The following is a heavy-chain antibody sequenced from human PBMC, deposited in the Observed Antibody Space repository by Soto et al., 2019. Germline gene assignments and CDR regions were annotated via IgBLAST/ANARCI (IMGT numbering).Heavy chain of an antibody. J-gene: IGHJ4*02. D-gene: IGHD4-4*01. CDR3: AKPAQPYSAPYYFDY. V-gene: IGHV3-30*18. CDR1: GFTFSNYG. Sequence: QVQLVESGGGVVQPGRSLRLSCAASGFTFSNYGMHWVRQAPGTGLEWVAIISYDGSTIYHADSVKGRFTISRDNSKNTLYLQLNTLRTEDTAVYYGAKPAQPYSAPYYFDYWGQGTLVTVSS. CDR2: ISYDGSTI.